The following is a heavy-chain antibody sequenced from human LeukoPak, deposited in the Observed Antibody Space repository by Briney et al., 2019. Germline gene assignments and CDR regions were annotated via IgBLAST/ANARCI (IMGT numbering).Heavy chain of an antibody. CDR1: GFTFSSYS. D-gene: IGHD6-13*01. CDR2: ISSSSSYI. Sequence: PGGSLRLSCAASGFTFSSYSMNWVRQAPGKGLEWVSSISSSSSYIYYADSVKGRFTISRDNAKNSLYPQMNSLRAEDTAVYYCAREAAANRMDVWGKGTTVTVSS. J-gene: IGHJ6*03. V-gene: IGHV3-21*01. CDR3: AREAAANRMDV.